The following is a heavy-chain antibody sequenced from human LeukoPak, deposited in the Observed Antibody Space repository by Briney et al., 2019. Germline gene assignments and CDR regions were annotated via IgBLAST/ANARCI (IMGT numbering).Heavy chain of an antibody. Sequence: SETLSLTCAVYGASFSGYYWGWVRQPPGKGLEWLGTIYYRGTTYYNPSLKSRVTISVDTSKNQFSLRLRSVTAADTAVYYCARDFSSSSSVYYYYYMDVWGKGTTVTVSS. D-gene: IGHD6-6*01. CDR3: ARDFSSSSSVYYYYYMDV. J-gene: IGHJ6*03. CDR1: GASFSGYY. V-gene: IGHV4-34*01. CDR2: IYYRGTT.